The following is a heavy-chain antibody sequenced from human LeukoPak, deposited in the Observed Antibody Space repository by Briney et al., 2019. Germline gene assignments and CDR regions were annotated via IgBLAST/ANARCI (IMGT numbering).Heavy chain of an antibody. CDR3: ARYRPWFDP. CDR2: IDYSGST. Sequence: SETLSLTCTGSGGSISSYYWSWIRQPPGKGLEWIGYIDYSGSTNYNPSLKSRVTISVDTSKNQFSLKLSSVTAADTAVYYCARYRPWFDPWGQGTLVTVSS. D-gene: IGHD1-26*01. V-gene: IGHV4-59*12. CDR1: GGSISSYY. J-gene: IGHJ5*02.